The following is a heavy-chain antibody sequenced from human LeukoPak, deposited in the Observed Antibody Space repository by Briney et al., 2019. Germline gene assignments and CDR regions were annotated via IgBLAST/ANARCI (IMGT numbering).Heavy chain of an antibody. D-gene: IGHD3-16*01. CDR3: ASHTWGDFDY. V-gene: IGHV3-30-3*01. CDR2: ISYDGSNK. J-gene: IGHJ4*02. Sequence: PGGSLRLSCAASGFTFSSYAMHWVRQAPGKGLEWVAVISYDGSNKYYADSAKGRFTISRDNSKNTLYLQMNSLRAEDTAVYYCASHTWGDFDYWGQGTLVTVSS. CDR1: GFTFSSYA.